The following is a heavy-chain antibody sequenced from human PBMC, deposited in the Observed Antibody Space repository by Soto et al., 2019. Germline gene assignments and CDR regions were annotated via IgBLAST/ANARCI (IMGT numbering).Heavy chain of an antibody. J-gene: IGHJ4*02. D-gene: IGHD5-12*01. Sequence: GGSLRLSCAASGFTFSSYAMRWVRQAPGKGLEWVSAISGSGGSTYYADTVKGRFTISRDNSKNTLYLQMNSLRAEDTAVYYCAKDGPWGGSEGNDYWGQGTLVTVSS. V-gene: IGHV3-23*01. CDR3: AKDGPWGGSEGNDY. CDR1: GFTFSSYA. CDR2: ISGSGGST.